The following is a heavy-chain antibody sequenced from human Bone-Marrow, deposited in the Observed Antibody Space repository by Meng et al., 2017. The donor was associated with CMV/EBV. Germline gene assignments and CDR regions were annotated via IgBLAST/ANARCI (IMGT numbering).Heavy chain of an antibody. CDR1: GFIRGSHV. Sequence: LQFVHSGRGLIRPGGYLRLSLAVSGFIRGSHVLHWVRQAPGKGLEWVSRIDGDGRGISYADSVQRRFSISRDNAKNTLYLQMDSLRVEDTAVYYCARGVAETLGWEMGYWGQGTLVTVSS. V-gene: IGHV3-74*01. CDR2: IDGDGRGI. J-gene: IGHJ4*02. CDR3: ARGVAETLGWEMGY. D-gene: IGHD1-26*01.